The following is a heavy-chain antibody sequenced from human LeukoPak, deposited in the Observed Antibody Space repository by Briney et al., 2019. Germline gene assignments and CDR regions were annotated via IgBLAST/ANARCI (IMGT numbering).Heavy chain of an antibody. CDR3: ARAWSSSRPYYFDY. CDR1: GFTFSSYW. D-gene: IGHD6-13*01. CDR2: IKQDGSEK. Sequence: PGGSLRLSCAASGFTFSSYWMSWVRQAPGKGLEWVANIKQDGSEKYYVDSVKGRFTISRDNAKNSLYLQMNSLRAEDTAVYYCARAWSSSRPYYFDYWGQGTLVTVSS. V-gene: IGHV3-7*01. J-gene: IGHJ4*02.